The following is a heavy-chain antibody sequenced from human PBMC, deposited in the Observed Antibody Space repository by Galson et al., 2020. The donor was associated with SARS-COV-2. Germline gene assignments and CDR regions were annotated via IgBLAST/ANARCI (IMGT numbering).Heavy chain of an antibody. J-gene: IGHJ4*02. V-gene: IGHV3-48*02. CDR1: GFTFSSYN. CDR3: SRGLSSSWPFSDF. Sequence: GSLKISCAASGFTFSSYNMNWVRQAPGKGLEGGSFITSSSTTYYADSVKGRFTISRDNAKNSLYLQMSVLSDDDTALYYCSRGLSSSWPFSDFWGQGALVTVSS. D-gene: IGHD6-13*01. CDR2: ITSSSTT.